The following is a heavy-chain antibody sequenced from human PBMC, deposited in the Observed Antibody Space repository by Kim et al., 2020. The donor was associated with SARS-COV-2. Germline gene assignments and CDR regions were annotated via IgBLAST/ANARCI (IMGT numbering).Heavy chain of an antibody. J-gene: IGHJ5*02. Sequence: SVKVSCKASGGTFSSYAISWVRQAPGQGLEWMGGIIPIFGTANYAQKFQGRVTITADESTSTAYMELSSLRSEDTAVYYCARVGSGYLIWFDPWGQGTLVTVSS. CDR1: GGTFSSYA. V-gene: IGHV1-69*13. CDR3: ARVGSGYLIWFDP. D-gene: IGHD6-19*01. CDR2: IIPIFGTA.